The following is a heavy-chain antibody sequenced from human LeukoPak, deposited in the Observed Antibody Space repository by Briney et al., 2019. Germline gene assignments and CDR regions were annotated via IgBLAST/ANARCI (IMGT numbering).Heavy chain of an antibody. V-gene: IGHV3-74*01. CDR2: INSDGSTT. Sequence: PGGSLRLSCAASGFTFSSYWMHWVRQAPGKGLVWVSRINSDGSTTTYADSVKGRFTISRDNNKNSLDLQMNSLGSDDTAVYYCARVVSTSGKFYMDVWGTGTTVTVSS. CDR3: ARVVSTSGKFYMDV. D-gene: IGHD1-1*01. J-gene: IGHJ6*03. CDR1: GFTFSSYW.